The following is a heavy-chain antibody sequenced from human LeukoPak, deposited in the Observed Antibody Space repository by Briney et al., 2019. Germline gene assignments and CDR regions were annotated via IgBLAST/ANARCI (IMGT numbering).Heavy chain of an antibody. CDR3: ARGPGKYSSGWPYYYYYMDV. CDR2: MNPNSGNT. CDR1: GYTFTSYD. J-gene: IGHJ6*03. V-gene: IGHV1-8*01. D-gene: IGHD6-19*01. Sequence: ASVKVSCKASGYTFTSYDINWVRQATGQGLEWMGWMNPNSGNTGYAQKFQGRVTMTRNTSISTAYMELSSLRSEDTAVYYCARGPGKYSSGWPYYYYYMDVWGKGTTVTVSS.